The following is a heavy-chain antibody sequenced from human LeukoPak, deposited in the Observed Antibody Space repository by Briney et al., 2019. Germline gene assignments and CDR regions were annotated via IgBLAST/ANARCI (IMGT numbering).Heavy chain of an antibody. Sequence: GGSLRLSCAASGFTFSSYAMHWVRQARGKGLEWVAVISYDGSNKYYADSVKGRFTISRDNSKNTLYLQMNSLRAEDTAVYYCARDVVGSSNNGMDVWGQGTTVTVSS. D-gene: IGHD6-13*01. V-gene: IGHV3-30-3*01. CDR1: GFTFSSYA. CDR3: ARDVVGSSNNGMDV. J-gene: IGHJ6*02. CDR2: ISYDGSNK.